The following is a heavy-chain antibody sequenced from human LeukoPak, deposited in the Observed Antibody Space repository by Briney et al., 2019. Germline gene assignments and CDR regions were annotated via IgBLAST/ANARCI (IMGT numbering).Heavy chain of an antibody. D-gene: IGHD2-15*01. Sequence: GASVKVSCKASGYTFTGYYMHWVRQAPGQRLEWMGWINAGNGNAKYSQKFQGRVTITRDTSASTAYMELSSLRSEDTAVYYCARVGLGVVVVAALKYWGQGTLVTVSS. V-gene: IGHV1-3*01. CDR2: INAGNGNA. CDR3: ARVGLGVVVVAALKY. CDR1: GYTFTGYY. J-gene: IGHJ4*02.